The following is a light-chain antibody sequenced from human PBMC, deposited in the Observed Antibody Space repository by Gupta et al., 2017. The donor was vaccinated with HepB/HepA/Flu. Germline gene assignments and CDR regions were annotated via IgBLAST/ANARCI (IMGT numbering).Light chain of an antibody. CDR3: MQALESPRT. V-gene: IGKV2-28*01. CDR1: QSLVHSNGYNY. Sequence: DIVMTQSPLSLPVTPGEPASISCRSSQSLVHSNGYNYLDWYLQKPGQSPQLLIYLGSNRASGVPDRFSGSGSGADFTLKISRVEADDVGVYYCMQALESPRTFGQGTNLAIK. CDR2: LGS. J-gene: IGKJ2*02.